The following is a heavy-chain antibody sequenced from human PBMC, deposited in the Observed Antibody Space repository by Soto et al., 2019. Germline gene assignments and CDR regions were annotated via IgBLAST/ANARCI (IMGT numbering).Heavy chain of an antibody. J-gene: IGHJ4*02. D-gene: IGHD1-26*01. CDR1: GATSTIYT. Sequence: QVPLVQSGAELKKPGSSVKVSCEASGATSTIYTITWVRQAPGQGLTWLGRIVPLLGITNYARNFQDRLTITAALSKGTAYMKLSSLRFEDTALYYCATEKDGAGRVRVYDWGQGTEVTGSS. CDR3: ATEKDGAGRVRVYD. V-gene: IGHV1-69*08. CDR2: IVPLLGIT.